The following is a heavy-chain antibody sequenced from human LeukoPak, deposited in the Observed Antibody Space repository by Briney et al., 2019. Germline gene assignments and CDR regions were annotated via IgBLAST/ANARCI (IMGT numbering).Heavy chain of an antibody. CDR1: GFTFSSYS. D-gene: IGHD3-9*01. CDR3: ARGIRYFDWSYDY. V-gene: IGHV3-21*01. J-gene: IGHJ4*02. CDR2: ISSSSSYI. Sequence: GGTLRLSCAASGFTFSSYSMNWVRQAPGKGLEWVSSISSSSSYIYYADSVKGRFTISRDNAKNSLYLQMNSLRAEDTAVYYCARGIRYFDWSYDYWGQGTLVTVSS.